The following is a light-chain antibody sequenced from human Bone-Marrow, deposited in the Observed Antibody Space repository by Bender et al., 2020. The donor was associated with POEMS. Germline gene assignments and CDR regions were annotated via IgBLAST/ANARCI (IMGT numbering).Light chain of an antibody. Sequence: QSALTQPASVSGSPGQSITISCTGTRSDVGGYNYVTWYQQHPDKAPRLIIYDVTNRPSGVSNRFSGSKSGNTASLTISGLQAEDEADYYCCSYTRRKTWVFGGGTKLTVL. V-gene: IGLV2-14*03. CDR2: DVT. CDR1: RSDVGGYNY. J-gene: IGLJ3*02. CDR3: CSYTRRKTWV.